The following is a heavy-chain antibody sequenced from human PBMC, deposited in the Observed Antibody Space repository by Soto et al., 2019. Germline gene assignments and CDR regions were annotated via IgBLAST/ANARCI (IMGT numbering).Heavy chain of an antibody. Sequence: EVQLVESGGGLVQPGGSLRLSCAASGFIFSHYWMSWVRQAPGKGLEWVANIKEDGSETYYVDSVKGRFTISRDNAKNPLYLQMNSLRAEDTAVYYCARATGAVKEDYWGQGTLVSVSS. D-gene: IGHD3-10*01. CDR2: IKEDGSET. CDR3: ARATGAVKEDY. J-gene: IGHJ4*02. CDR1: GFIFSHYW. V-gene: IGHV3-7*04.